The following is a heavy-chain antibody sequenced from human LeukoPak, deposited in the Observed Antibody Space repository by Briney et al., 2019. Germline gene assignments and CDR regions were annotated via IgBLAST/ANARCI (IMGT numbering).Heavy chain of an antibody. Sequence: GGSLRLSCAACGFTFSSYDMHWVPQATGKGLEWVSAIGTAGDTYYPGSVKGQFTISRENAKNSLYLQMNSLRAGDTAVYYCARDWDDFWSGLHYMDVWGKGTTVTVSS. D-gene: IGHD3-3*01. J-gene: IGHJ6*03. V-gene: IGHV3-13*03. CDR1: GFTFSSYD. CDR3: ARDWDDFWSGLHYMDV. CDR2: IGTAGDT.